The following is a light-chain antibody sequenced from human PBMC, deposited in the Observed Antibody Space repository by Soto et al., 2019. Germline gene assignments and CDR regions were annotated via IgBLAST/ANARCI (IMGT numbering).Light chain of an antibody. CDR3: QQRSNRPT. CDR2: DAS. J-gene: IGKJ1*01. CDR1: KSVSSY. Sequence: EIVLTQSPATLSLSPGERATLSCRASKSVSSYLAWYQQKPGQAPRLLIYDASNRATGIPARFSGSGSGTDFTLTISSLEPEDFAVYYCQQRSNRPTFGQGTKVEIK. V-gene: IGKV3-11*01.